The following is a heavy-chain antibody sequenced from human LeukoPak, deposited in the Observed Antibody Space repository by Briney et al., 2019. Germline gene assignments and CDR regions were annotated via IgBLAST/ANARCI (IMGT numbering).Heavy chain of an antibody. CDR2: IWYDGSNK. J-gene: IGHJ4*02. D-gene: IGHD3-22*01. V-gene: IGHV3-33*08. CDR3: ARTYYYDSSGILDY. CDR1: GFTFSSYG. Sequence: AGGSLRLSCAASGFTFSSYGMHWVRQAPGKGLEWVAVIWYDGSNKYYADSVKGRFTISRDNSKDTLYLQMNSLRAEDTAVYYCARTYYYDSSGILDYWGQGTLVTVSS.